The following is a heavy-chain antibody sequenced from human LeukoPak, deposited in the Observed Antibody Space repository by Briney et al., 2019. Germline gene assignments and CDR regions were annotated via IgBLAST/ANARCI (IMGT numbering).Heavy chain of an antibody. V-gene: IGHV4-59*01. J-gene: IGHJ3*02. CDR3: ARDLIVGAADAFDI. D-gene: IGHD1-26*01. Sequence: SETLSLTCTVSGGSISSYYWSWIRQPPGKGLEWIGYIYYSGSTNYNPSLKSRVTISVDTSKNQFSLKLSSVTAADTAVYYCARDLIVGAADAFDIWGQGTMVTVSS. CDR2: IYYSGST. CDR1: GGSISSYY.